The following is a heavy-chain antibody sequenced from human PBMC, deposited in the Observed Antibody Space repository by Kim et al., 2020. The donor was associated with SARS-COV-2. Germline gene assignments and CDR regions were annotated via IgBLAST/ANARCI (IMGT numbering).Heavy chain of an antibody. V-gene: IGHV3-9*01. CDR1: GFTFDDFG. D-gene: IGHD1-20*01. Sequence: GGSLRLSCAASGFTFDDFGMHWVRQAPGKGLEWVSGINWNSGRIGYADSVKGRFIISRDNAKNSLYLQMNSLRPEDTALYYCAKATGITATLPFDYWGQGTLVAVSS. CDR3: AKATGITATLPFDY. CDR2: INWNSGRI. J-gene: IGHJ4*02.